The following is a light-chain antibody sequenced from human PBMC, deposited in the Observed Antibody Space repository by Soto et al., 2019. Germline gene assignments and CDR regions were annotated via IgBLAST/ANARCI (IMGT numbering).Light chain of an antibody. J-gene: IGKJ1*01. V-gene: IGKV1-5*01. CDR2: DAS. Sequence: DIQITQSPSTLSASVGDRVTITCRASQSLGIWLAWHQQKPGKAPKLLIYDASTLKSGVPSRFSGSGSGTKFTLTISSXQPDDFATYYCQEYNSYSGTFGQGTKVDIK. CDR3: QEYNSYSGT. CDR1: QSLGIW.